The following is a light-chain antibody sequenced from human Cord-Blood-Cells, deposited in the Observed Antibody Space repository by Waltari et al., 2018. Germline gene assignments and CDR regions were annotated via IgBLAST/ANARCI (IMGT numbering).Light chain of an antibody. Sequence: DIQTTQTPSSLSASVVDRVTITCRASQSISSYLNWYQQKPGKAPKLLIYAASSLQSGVPSRFSGSGSGTDFTLTISSLQPEDFATYYCQQSYSTPYTFGQGTKLEIK. CDR2: AAS. CDR1: QSISSY. CDR3: QQSYSTPYT. J-gene: IGKJ2*01. V-gene: IGKV1-39*01.